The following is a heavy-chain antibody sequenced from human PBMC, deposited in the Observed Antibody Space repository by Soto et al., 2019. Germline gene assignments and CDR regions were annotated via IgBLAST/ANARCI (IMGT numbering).Heavy chain of an antibody. D-gene: IGHD3-10*01. CDR2: FDPEDGET. V-gene: IGHV1-24*01. Sequence: PSVKVSCKVSGYTLTELSMHWVRQAPGKGLEWMGGFDPEDGETIYAQKFQGRVTMTEDTSTDTAYMELSSLRSEDTAVYYCATVTIPLVRGVRIGNWFDPWGQGTLVTVSS. J-gene: IGHJ5*02. CDR3: ATVTIPLVRGVRIGNWFDP. CDR1: GYTLTELS.